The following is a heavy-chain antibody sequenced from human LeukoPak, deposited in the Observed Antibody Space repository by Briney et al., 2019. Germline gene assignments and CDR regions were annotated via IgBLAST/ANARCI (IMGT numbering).Heavy chain of an antibody. J-gene: IGHJ2*01. V-gene: IGHV3-33*08. CDR3: ARDGDSNWYFDL. CDR2: IWYDGSNK. Sequence: GGSLRLSCAASGFTFSHYWMHWVRQAPGKGLEWVAIIWYDGSNKYYADSVKGRFTISRDNSKNTLYLQMNSLRAEDTAIYYCARDGDSNWYFDLWGRGTLVTVSS. D-gene: IGHD4-11*01. CDR1: GFTFSHYW.